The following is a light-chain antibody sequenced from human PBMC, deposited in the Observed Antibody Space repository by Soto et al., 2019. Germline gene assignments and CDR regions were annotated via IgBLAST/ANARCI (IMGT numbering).Light chain of an antibody. CDR2: EVT. V-gene: IGLV2-23*02. Sequence: QSALTQPASVSGSPGQSITISCTGTSSDVGSHNFVSWYQQRPGKAPKLMIFEVTKRPSGVSSRFSASKSGNTASLTISGVQAEDEADYYCCSYAGRYSVVFGGGTKLTVL. CDR3: CSYAGRYSVV. CDR1: SSDVGSHNF. J-gene: IGLJ2*01.